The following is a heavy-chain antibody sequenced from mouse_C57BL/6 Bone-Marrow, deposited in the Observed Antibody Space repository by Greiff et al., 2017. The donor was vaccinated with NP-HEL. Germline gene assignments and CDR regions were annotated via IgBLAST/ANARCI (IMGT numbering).Heavy chain of an antibody. J-gene: IGHJ3*01. D-gene: IGHD2-2*01. CDR3: ARQGLRRGAFAY. CDR1: GYTFTSYW. V-gene: IGHV1-55*01. Sequence: VQLQQPGAELVKPGASVKMSCKASGYTFTSYWITWVKQRPGQGLEWIGDIYPGSGSTNYNEKFKSKATLTVDTSSSTAYMQLSSLTSEDSAVYYCARQGLRRGAFAYWGQGTLVTVSA. CDR2: IYPGSGST.